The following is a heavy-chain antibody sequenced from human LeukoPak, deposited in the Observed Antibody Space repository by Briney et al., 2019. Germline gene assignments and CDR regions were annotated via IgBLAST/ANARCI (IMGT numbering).Heavy chain of an antibody. CDR3: ARDSVVTAVRYYYYYGMDV. J-gene: IGHJ6*02. CDR1: GFTFSDYY. D-gene: IGHD2-21*02. V-gene: IGHV3-11*01. CDR2: ISSSGSTI. Sequence: PGGSLRLSCAASGFTFSDYYMSWIRQAPGKGLEWVSYISSSGSTIYYADSVKGRFTISRDNAKNSLYLQMNSLRAEDTAVYYCARDSVVTAVRYYYYYGMDVWGQGTTVTVSS.